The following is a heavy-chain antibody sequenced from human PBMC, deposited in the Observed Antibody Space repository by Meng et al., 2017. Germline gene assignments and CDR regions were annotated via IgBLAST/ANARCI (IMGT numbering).Heavy chain of an antibody. D-gene: IGHD6-13*01. CDR2: IIPISGTA. CDR3: ARAEAISAAGKLFGDY. CDR1: GGTFSSYA. J-gene: IGHJ4*02. Sequence: SVKVSCKASGGTFSSYAISWVRQAPRQGLEWMGGIIPISGTANYAQKFQGRVTITADESTSTAYMELSSLRSDDSAMYYCARAEAISAAGKLFGDYWGQGTLVTVSS. V-gene: IGHV1-69*13.